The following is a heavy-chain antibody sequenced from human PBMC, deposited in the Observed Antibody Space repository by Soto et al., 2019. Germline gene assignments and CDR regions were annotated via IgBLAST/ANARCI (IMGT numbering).Heavy chain of an antibody. D-gene: IGHD2-8*01. V-gene: IGHV1-46*01. J-gene: IGHJ6*02. CDR1: GYTFTSYY. Sequence: ASVKVSCKASGYTFTSYYMHWVRQAPGQGLEWKGIINPSGGSTSYAQKFQGRVTMTRDTSTSTVYMELSSLRSEDTAVYYCARDSPYCTNGVCSYGMDVWGQGTTVTVSS. CDR2: INPSGGST. CDR3: ARDSPYCTNGVCSYGMDV.